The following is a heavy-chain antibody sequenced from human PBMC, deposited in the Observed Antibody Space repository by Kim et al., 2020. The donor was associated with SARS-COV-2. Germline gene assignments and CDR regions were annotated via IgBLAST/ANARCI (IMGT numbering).Heavy chain of an antibody. CDR1: GFTFSSYA. J-gene: IGHJ5*02. D-gene: IGHD2-15*01. CDR2: IYSGDSST. V-gene: IGHV3-23*03. CDR3: AKGGGSSFPHH. Sequence: GGSLRLSCAASGFTFSSYAMSWVRQAPGKGLEWVSVIYSGDSSTYYADSVKGRFTISRDTSKNTLYLQMHSLTAEDTAVYYCAKGGGSSFPHHWGQGTLVTVSS.